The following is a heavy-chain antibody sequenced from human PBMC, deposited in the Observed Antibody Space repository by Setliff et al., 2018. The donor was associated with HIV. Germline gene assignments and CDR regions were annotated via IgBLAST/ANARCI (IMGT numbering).Heavy chain of an antibody. CDR3: ARLDSDALRYFDY. CDR1: AYSFTTYW. Sequence: GESLKISCQGSAYSFTTYWLGRVRQMPGKGLEWMGIIYPGDYDTRYRPSFQGQVTISADKSISTAYLQWSSLKASDTAMYYCARLDSDALRYFDYWGQGTLVTVSS. D-gene: IGHD3-16*01. J-gene: IGHJ4*02. CDR2: IYPGDYDT. V-gene: IGHV5-51*01.